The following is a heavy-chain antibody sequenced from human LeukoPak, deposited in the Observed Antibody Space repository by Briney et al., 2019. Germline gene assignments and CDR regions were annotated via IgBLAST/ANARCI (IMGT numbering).Heavy chain of an antibody. CDR3: ARDRGSSGRLGRFDN. J-gene: IGHJ4*02. V-gene: IGHV3-7*01. CDR1: GFTLSTYW. Sequence: PGGSLRLSCAASGFTLSTYWMTWVRQAPGKGREWVANIKQDGSEKYYVDSVKGPFTISRDNAKKLLYLQMNSLRVEDTAVYYCARDRGSSGRLGRFDNWGQGTLVTVSP. D-gene: IGHD6-19*01. CDR2: IKQDGSEK.